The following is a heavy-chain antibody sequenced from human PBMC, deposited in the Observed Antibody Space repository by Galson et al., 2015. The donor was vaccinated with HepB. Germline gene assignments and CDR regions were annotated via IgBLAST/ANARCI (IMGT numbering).Heavy chain of an antibody. J-gene: IGHJ5*01. CDR1: GGYFSGYH. Sequence: ETLSLTCAIYGGYFSGYHWSWIRQPPGKGLQWIGETNHSGSTKYNPSLKSRVTISVDTSKDHFSLRLSSVTAADTAVYYCARDHYYDSSGSSYGWFDSWGQGTLVTVSS. V-gene: IGHV4-34*01. CDR3: ARDHYYDSSGSSYGWFDS. CDR2: TNHSGST. D-gene: IGHD3-22*01.